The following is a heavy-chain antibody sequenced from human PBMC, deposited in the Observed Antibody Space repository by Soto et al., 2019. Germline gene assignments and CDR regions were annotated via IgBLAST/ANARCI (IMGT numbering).Heavy chain of an antibody. D-gene: IGHD2-2*01. CDR3: AKGRFGQPALRDV. CDR2: IYYSGST. Sequence: SETLSLTCTVSGGSISRGGYYWNWIRQHPGKGLEWIGYIYYSGSTYYNPSLKSRVTISVHTSKNQFSLKLSSVTAADTAVYYCAKGRFGQPALRDVSAQGTTVTVSS. J-gene: IGHJ6*02. V-gene: IGHV4-31*03. CDR1: GGSISRGGYY.